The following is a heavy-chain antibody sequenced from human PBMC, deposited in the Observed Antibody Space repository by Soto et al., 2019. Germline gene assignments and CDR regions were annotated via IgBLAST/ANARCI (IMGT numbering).Heavy chain of an antibody. CDR3: ARDIGSTGVDP. D-gene: IGHD7-27*01. CDR1: GGTFSSYT. Sequence: QVQLVQSGAEVKKPGSSVKVSCKASGGTFSSYTISWVRQAPGQGLEWMGRIIPILGIANYAQKFQGRVTITADKPTSTAYMELSSLRSEDTAVYYCARDIGSTGVDPWGQGTLVTVSS. V-gene: IGHV1-69*08. J-gene: IGHJ5*02. CDR2: IIPILGIA.